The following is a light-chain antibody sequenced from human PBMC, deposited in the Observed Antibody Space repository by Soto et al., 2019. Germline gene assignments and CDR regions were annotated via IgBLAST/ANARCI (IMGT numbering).Light chain of an antibody. CDR3: SSYTSSSTLV. CDR1: SSNLGAGYD. J-gene: IGLJ2*01. Sequence: QPVLTQPPSVSGAPGQRVTLSCTGNSSNLGAGYDVHWYQQLPGAAPKLVIFGNRNRPSGVPERFSGSKSGTSASLAISGLQAEDEADYYCSSYTSSSTLVFGGGTKLTVL. V-gene: IGLV1-40*01. CDR2: GNR.